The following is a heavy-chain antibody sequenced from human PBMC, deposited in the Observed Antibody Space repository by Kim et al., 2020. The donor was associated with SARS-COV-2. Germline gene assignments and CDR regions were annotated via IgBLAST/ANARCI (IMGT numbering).Heavy chain of an antibody. CDR3: ARVRYYYYGMDV. Sequence: SETLSLTCTVSGGSISSYYWSWIRQPPGKGLEWIGHIYYSGSTNYNPSLKSRVTISVDTSKNQFSLKLSSVTAADTAVYYCARVRYYYYGMDVWGQGTTVTVSS. J-gene: IGHJ6*02. V-gene: IGHV4-59*01. CDR2: IYYSGST. CDR1: GGSISSYY.